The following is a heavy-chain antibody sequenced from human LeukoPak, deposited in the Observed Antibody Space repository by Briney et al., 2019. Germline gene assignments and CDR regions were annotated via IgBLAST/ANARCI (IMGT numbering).Heavy chain of an antibody. V-gene: IGHV3-23*01. Sequence: GGSLRLSCAASGFTFSSYAMSWVRQAPRKGLEWVSAISGSGGSTYYADSVKGRFTISRDNSKNTLYLQMNSLRAEDTAVYYCACGGIVVPFDYWGQGTLVTVSS. D-gene: IGHD1-26*01. CDR2: ISGSGGST. CDR3: ACGGIVVPFDY. CDR1: GFTFSSYA. J-gene: IGHJ4*02.